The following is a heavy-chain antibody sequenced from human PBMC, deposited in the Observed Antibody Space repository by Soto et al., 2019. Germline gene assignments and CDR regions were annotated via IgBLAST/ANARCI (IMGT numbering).Heavy chain of an antibody. Sequence: GGSLRISCAASGFTFSSYWMNWVRQAPGKGLEWVANINQDGSQKYYVDSVKGRFTISRDNAKNSLYVQLNSLRVEDTAVYYCARGALSPDYWGQGTLVTVSS. D-gene: IGHD2-2*01. V-gene: IGHV3-7*01. CDR3: ARGALSPDY. CDR2: INQDGSQK. CDR1: GFTFSSYW. J-gene: IGHJ4*02.